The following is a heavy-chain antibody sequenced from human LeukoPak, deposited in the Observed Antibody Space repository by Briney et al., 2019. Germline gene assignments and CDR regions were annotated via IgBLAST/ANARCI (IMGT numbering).Heavy chain of an antibody. CDR2: IYYTGST. D-gene: IGHD3-22*01. Sequence: KPSETLSLTCTVSGASISTNFYYWGWIRQPRGKGLEWIGTIYYTGSTYYNPSLKSRVTISVDTSKNQFSLKLRSVTAADTAVYYCARHDRDYFDSSGSLDYWGQGTLVTVSS. V-gene: IGHV4-39*01. CDR1: GASISTNFYY. J-gene: IGHJ4*02. CDR3: ARHDRDYFDSSGSLDY.